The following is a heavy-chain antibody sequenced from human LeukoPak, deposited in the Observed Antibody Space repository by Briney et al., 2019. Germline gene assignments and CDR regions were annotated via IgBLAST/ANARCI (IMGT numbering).Heavy chain of an antibody. Sequence: GGSLRLSCAASGFTFSSYSMNWVRQAPGKGLEWVAVISYDGSNKYYADSVKGRFTISRDNSKNTLYLQMNSLRAEDTAVYYCAKEQQLVPLDYWGQGTLVIVSS. CDR1: GFTFSSYS. V-gene: IGHV3-30*18. D-gene: IGHD6-13*01. CDR3: AKEQQLVPLDY. J-gene: IGHJ4*02. CDR2: ISYDGSNK.